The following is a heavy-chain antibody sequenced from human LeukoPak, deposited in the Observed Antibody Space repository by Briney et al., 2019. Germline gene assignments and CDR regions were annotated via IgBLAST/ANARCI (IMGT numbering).Heavy chain of an antibody. CDR1: GFTFSSYA. J-gene: IGHJ4*02. V-gene: IGHV3-23*01. D-gene: IGHD2-21*01. Sequence: PGGSLRLTCAASGFTFSSYAMSWVRQAPGKGLEWVSAISGSGGSTYYADSAKGRFTISRDNSKNTLYLQMNSLRAEDTAVYYCAKTSILIPVRAFDYWGQGTLVTVSS. CDR3: AKTSILIPVRAFDY. CDR2: ISGSGGST.